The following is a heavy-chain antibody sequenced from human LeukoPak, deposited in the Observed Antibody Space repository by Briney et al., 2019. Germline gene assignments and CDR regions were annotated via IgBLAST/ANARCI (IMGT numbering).Heavy chain of an antibody. V-gene: IGHV3-53*01. Sequence: PGGSLRLSCVASGFTVSDNCMNWVRQAPGKGLEWVSLIYSDDTTYYSDSVKGRFTISRDNSRSTLYLQMNSLRAEDTAVYYCARERIYFGSGRDLTDARLFYYYGMDVWGQGTTVTVSS. D-gene: IGHD3-10*01. CDR3: ARERIYFGSGRDLTDARLFYYYGMDV. CDR2: IYSDDTT. J-gene: IGHJ6*02. CDR1: GFTVSDNC.